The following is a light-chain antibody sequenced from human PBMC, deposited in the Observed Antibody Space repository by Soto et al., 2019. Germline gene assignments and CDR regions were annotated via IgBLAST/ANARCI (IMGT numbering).Light chain of an antibody. CDR2: AAS. CDR1: QGISTY. Sequence: IQMTQSPSSLSESAGDRVTITCRASQGISTYLNWYQQKPGKAPKLLIYAASSLQSGVPSRFSGSGSGTDFTLTISSLQPEDFATYYCLQDYNYPRTFGQGTKVDIK. CDR3: LQDYNYPRT. V-gene: IGKV1-6*01. J-gene: IGKJ1*01.